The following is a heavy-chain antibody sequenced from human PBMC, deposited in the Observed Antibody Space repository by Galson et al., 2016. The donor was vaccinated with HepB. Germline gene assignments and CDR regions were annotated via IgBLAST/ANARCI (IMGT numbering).Heavy chain of an antibody. CDR2: IYYRSKWYN. V-gene: IGHV6-1*01. CDR3: ARGVAPWALGSLGFHMDV. D-gene: IGHD1-26*01. Sequence: CAISGDSVSTKSAAWNWIRQSPSRGLEWLGRIYYRSKWYNEYAVSVQSRITINPDTSKNQFSLQLNSVTLEDTAVYYCARGVAPWALGSLGFHMDVWGQGTTVTVSS. CDR1: GDSVSTKSAA. J-gene: IGHJ6*02.